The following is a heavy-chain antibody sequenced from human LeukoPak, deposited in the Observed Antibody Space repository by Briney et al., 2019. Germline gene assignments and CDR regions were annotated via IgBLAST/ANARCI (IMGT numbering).Heavy chain of an antibody. D-gene: IGHD3-22*01. V-gene: IGHV5-51*01. J-gene: IGHJ4*02. CDR2: IYPGDSDT. CDR3: ARLDGKHYYDSSGYPAAIDY. CDR1: GYSFTSYW. Sequence: GESLKISCKGSGYSFTSYWIGWVRQMPGKGLEWMGIIYPGDSDTRYSPSFQGQVTISADKSISTAYLQWSSLKASDAAMYYCARLDGKHYYDSSGYPAAIDYWGQGTLVTVSS.